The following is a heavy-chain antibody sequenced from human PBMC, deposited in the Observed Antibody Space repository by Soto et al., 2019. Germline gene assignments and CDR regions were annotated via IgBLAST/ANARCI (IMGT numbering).Heavy chain of an antibody. CDR1: GGSISSYY. J-gene: IGHJ5*02. D-gene: IGHD3-22*01. Sequence: SETLSLTCTVSGGSISSYYWGWIRQPPGKGLEWIGYIYYSDSANYNPSLKSRVIISDDTSKNQFSLRLSSVTAADTAVYYCVRADYDTFRYSLDPWGQGTLVTVSS. CDR2: IYYSDSA. V-gene: IGHV4-59*01. CDR3: VRADYDTFRYSLDP.